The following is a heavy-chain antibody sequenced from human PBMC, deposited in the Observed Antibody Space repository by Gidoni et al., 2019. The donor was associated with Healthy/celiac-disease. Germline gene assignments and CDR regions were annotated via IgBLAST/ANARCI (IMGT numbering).Heavy chain of an antibody. D-gene: IGHD3-16*01. CDR1: GGSISSGGYY. J-gene: IGHJ6*03. Sequence: QVQLQESGPGLVKPSQTLSLTCTVSGGSISSGGYYWSWIRQHPGKGLEWIGYIYYSGSTYYNPSLKSRVTISVDTSKNQFSLKLSSVTAADTAVYYCARTTVSPRGYIWGSARGYYMDVWGKGTTVTVSS. CDR3: ARTTVSPRGYIWGSARGYYMDV. V-gene: IGHV4-31*03. CDR2: IYYSGST.